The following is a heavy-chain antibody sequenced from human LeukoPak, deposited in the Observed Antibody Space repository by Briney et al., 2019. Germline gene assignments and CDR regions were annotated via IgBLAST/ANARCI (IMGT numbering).Heavy chain of an antibody. CDR2: IYYSGST. Sequence: SETLSLTCTVSGGSVSSGSYYWSWIRQPPGKGLEWIGYIYYSGSTNYNPSLKSRVTISVDTSKNQFSLKLSSVTAADTAVYYCARRRYNRNVPYDAFDIWGQGTMVTVSS. V-gene: IGHV4-61*01. D-gene: IGHD1-14*01. CDR3: ARRRYNRNVPYDAFDI. CDR1: GGSVSSGSYY. J-gene: IGHJ3*02.